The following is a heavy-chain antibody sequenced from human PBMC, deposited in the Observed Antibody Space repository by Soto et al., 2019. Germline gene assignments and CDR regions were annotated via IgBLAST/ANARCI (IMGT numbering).Heavy chain of an antibody. CDR2: IIPIFGTP. Sequence: QVQLVQSGAEVKRPGSSVKVSCKASGGTFSSYAISWVRQAPGQGLGWMGGIIPIFGTPNYAQKFQGRVTITADESTSTAYMELSSLRSEDTAVYYCARHVPAAGYYYGMDVWGQGTTVTVSS. J-gene: IGHJ6*02. V-gene: IGHV1-69*12. CDR1: GGTFSSYA. D-gene: IGHD2-2*01. CDR3: ARHVPAAGYYYGMDV.